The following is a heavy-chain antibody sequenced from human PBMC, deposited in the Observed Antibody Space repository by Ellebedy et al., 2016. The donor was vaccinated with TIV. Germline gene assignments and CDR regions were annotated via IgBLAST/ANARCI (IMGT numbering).Heavy chain of an antibody. CDR3: SRSRGYNYGYADH. Sequence: PGGSLRLSCTASGFTFGDYAMSWFRQAPGKGLEWVGFIRSKVHGGTTEYAASVKGRFTISKDDSKSIAYLQMKSLKTEDTAVYYCSRSRGYNYGYADHWGQGTLVTVSS. V-gene: IGHV3-49*03. J-gene: IGHJ4*02. CDR2: IRSKVHGGTT. D-gene: IGHD5-18*01. CDR1: GFTFGDYA.